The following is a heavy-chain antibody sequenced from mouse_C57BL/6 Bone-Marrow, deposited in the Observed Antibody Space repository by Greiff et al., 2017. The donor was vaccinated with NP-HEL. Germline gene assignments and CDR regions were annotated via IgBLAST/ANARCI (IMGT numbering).Heavy chain of an antibody. V-gene: IGHV5-4*03. Sequence: EVKLQESGGGLVKPGGSLKLSCAASGFTFSSYAMSWVRQTPEKRLEWVATISDGGSYTYYPDNVKGRFTISRDNAKNNLYLQMSHLKSEDTAMYYCARRDYYYGSSYDYYAMDYWGQGTSVTVSS. J-gene: IGHJ4*01. D-gene: IGHD1-1*01. CDR1: GFTFSSYA. CDR3: ARRDYYYGSSYDYYAMDY. CDR2: ISDGGSYT.